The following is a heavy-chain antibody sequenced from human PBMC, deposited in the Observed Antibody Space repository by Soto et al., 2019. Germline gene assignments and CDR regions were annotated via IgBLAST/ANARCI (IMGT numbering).Heavy chain of an antibody. CDR1: GYSFTTYG. D-gene: IGHD5-12*01. CDR3: SRTSVAQSEDYFDY. V-gene: IGHV1-18*01. CDR2: TSSNNGKT. J-gene: IGHJ4*02. Sequence: ASVKVSCKTSGYSFTTYGISWVRLAPGQGLEWMGWTSSNNGKTKYAQKFQGRVTMTTDKSTNTVHMGLKNLKSGDTAVYYCSRTSVAQSEDYFDYWGQGTLVTVSS.